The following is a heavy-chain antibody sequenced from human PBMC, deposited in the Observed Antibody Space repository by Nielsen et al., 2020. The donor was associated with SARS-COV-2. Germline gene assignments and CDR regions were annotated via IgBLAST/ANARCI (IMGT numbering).Heavy chain of an antibody. CDR2: INAGNGNT. D-gene: IGHD6-6*01. Sequence: SVKVSCKASGYTFTGYYMHWVRQAPGQRLEWMGWINAGNGNTKYSQKFQGRVTITRDTSASTAYMELSSLRSEDTAVYYCARGHTSIAASYYYYYYMDVWGKGTTVTVSS. J-gene: IGHJ6*03. CDR1: GYTFTGYY. V-gene: IGHV1-3*01. CDR3: ARGHTSIAASYYYYYYMDV.